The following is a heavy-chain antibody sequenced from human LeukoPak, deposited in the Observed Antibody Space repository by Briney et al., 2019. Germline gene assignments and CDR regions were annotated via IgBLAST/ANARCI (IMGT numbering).Heavy chain of an antibody. CDR1: GYTFTGYY. J-gene: IGHJ4*02. V-gene: IGHV1-2*02. CDR2: INPNSSGT. Sequence: ASVKVSCKASGYTFTGYYMHWVRQAPGQGLEWMGWINPNSSGTNYAQKFQGRVTMTRDTSISTAYMELSRLRSDDTAVYYCARDSGSYLSPNFDYWGQGTLVTVSS. D-gene: IGHD1-26*01. CDR3: ARDSGSYLSPNFDY.